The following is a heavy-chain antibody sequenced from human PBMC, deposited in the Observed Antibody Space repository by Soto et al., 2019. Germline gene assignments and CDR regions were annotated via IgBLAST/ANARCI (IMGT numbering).Heavy chain of an antibody. Sequence: DVHLVQSGGGLVQPGGSLRLSCAVSGFPFSTYAMHWVRQAPGKGLEWISYINSDSTTTFHADSVKGRFTVSRDNAKNSLYLQMSSLRHEDTAVYYCARDLSHWGQGTLLTVSS. CDR3: ARDLSH. CDR2: INSDSTTT. J-gene: IGHJ4*02. V-gene: IGHV3-48*02. CDR1: GFPFSTYA.